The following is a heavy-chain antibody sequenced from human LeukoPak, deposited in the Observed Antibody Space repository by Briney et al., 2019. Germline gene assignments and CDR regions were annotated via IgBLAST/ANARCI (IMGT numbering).Heavy chain of an antibody. CDR2: IKEDGSEK. Sequence: GGSLTLSCAASGFTFSSYWMSWVRQAPGKGREWVANIKEDGSEKHYVDSVKGRFTISRDNAKNSLYLEVNSLRAEDTAVYYCGRIAYGNYVWGQGALVTVSS. V-gene: IGHV3-7*05. CDR1: GFTFSSYW. D-gene: IGHD3-16*01. J-gene: IGHJ4*02. CDR3: GRIAYGNYV.